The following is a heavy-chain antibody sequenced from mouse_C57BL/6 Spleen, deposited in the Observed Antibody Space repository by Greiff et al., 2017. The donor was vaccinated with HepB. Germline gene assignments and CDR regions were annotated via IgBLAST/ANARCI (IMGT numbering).Heavy chain of an antibody. V-gene: IGHV5-4*01. Sequence: EVMLVESGGGLVKPGGSLKLSCAASGFTFSSYAMSWVRQTPEKRLEWVATISDGGSYTYYPDNVKGRFTISRDNAKNNLYLQMSHLKSEDTAMYYCARDGAGFAYWGQGTLVTVSA. CDR3: ARDGAGFAY. CDR1: GFTFSSYA. J-gene: IGHJ3*01. CDR2: ISDGGSYT.